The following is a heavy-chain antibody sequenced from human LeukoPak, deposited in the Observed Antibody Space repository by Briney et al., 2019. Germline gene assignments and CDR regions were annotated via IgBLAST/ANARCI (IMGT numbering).Heavy chain of an antibody. Sequence: QPGGSLRLSCAASGFTFSSYSMNWVRQAPGKGLEWVSYISSSSSTIYYADSVKGRFTIPRDNAKNSLDLQMNSLRDEDTAVYYCARARASGCSGFDYWGQGTLVTVSS. D-gene: IGHD2-15*01. J-gene: IGHJ4*02. CDR1: GFTFSSYS. V-gene: IGHV3-48*02. CDR3: ARARASGCSGFDY. CDR2: ISSSSSTI.